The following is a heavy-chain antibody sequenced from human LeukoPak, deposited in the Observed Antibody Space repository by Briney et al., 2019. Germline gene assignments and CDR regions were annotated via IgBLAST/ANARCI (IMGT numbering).Heavy chain of an antibody. J-gene: IGHJ5*02. D-gene: IGHD5-18*01. Sequence: SETLSLTCTVSGYSISSGYYWGWIRQPPGKGLEWIGSIYHSGSTYYNPSLKSRVTISVDTSKNQFSLQLNSVTPEDTAVYYCARAVDTAMVRGGSQHWFDPWGQGTLVTVSS. V-gene: IGHV4-38-2*02. CDR2: IYHSGST. CDR3: ARAVDTAMVRGGSQHWFDP. CDR1: GYSISSGYY.